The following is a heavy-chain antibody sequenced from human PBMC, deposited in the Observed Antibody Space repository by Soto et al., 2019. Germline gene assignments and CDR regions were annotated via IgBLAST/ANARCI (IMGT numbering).Heavy chain of an antibody. CDR3: TKGPSRAYSGSSRYSDA. CDR1: GFTFSSYA. V-gene: IGHV3-30-3*01. J-gene: IGHJ4*02. Sequence: GGSLRLSCAASGFTFSSYAMHWVRQAPGKGLEWVAVISYDGSNKYYADSVKGRFTISRDNSKNTLYLQMNSLKAEDTAVYYCTKGPSRAYSGSSRYSDAWGQGALVTVSS. CDR2: ISYDGSNK. D-gene: IGHD6-6*01.